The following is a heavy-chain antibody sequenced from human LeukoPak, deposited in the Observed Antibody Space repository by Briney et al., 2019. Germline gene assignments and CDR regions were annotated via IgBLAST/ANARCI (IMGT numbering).Heavy chain of an antibody. CDR1: GFTFSSYS. Sequence: GGSLRLSCAASGFTFSSYSMNWVRQAPGKGLEWVSSISSSSSYIYYADSVKGRFAISRDNAKNSLYLQMSSLRAEDTALYYCARRAGYSSSYDYWGQGTLVTVSS. CDR3: ARRAGYSSSYDY. CDR2: ISSSSSYI. J-gene: IGHJ4*02. D-gene: IGHD6-13*01. V-gene: IGHV3-21*04.